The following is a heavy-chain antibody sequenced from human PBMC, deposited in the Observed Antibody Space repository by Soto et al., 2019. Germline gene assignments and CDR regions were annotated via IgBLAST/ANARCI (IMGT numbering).Heavy chain of an antibody. Sequence: QEQLVQSGAEVKMPGSSVTVSCKASGGTFSNYAVSWVRQAPGQGLEWMGGIIPIFGAATYAQKFQGRVRVTADKYKGIAYMEVSSLRSEDTAVYYCARGRGFYSSSDEFYFYSMDVWGQGTTVTVSS. J-gene: IGHJ6*02. CDR2: IIPIFGAA. CDR3: ARGRGFYSSSDEFYFYSMDV. D-gene: IGHD6-6*01. V-gene: IGHV1-69*06. CDR1: GGTFSNYA.